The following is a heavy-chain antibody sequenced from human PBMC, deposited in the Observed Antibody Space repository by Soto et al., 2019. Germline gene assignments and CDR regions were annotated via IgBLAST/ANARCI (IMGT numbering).Heavy chain of an antibody. V-gene: IGHV3-48*02. CDR1: GFTFSSYS. CDR2: ISSSSSTI. Sequence: EVQLVESGGGLVQPGGSLRLSCAASGFTFSSYSMNWVRQAPGKGLEWVSYISSSSSTIYYADSVKGRFTISRDNAKNSLYLQMNSLRDEDTAVYYCAREGTYNWNDRYYGMDVWGQGTTVTVSS. CDR3: AREGTYNWNDRYYGMDV. J-gene: IGHJ6*02. D-gene: IGHD1-1*01.